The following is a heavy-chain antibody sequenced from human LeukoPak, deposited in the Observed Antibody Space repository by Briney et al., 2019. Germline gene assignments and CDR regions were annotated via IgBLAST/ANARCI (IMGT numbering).Heavy chain of an antibody. J-gene: IGHJ4*02. CDR3: ARGYCSGSSCYSGFYFDY. D-gene: IGHD2-15*01. CDR2: IKQDEIEK. V-gene: IGHV3-7*01. Sequence: GGSLRLSCEASGLTFSRDWMGWVRQAPGKGLEWVANIKQDEIEKYFADSVKGRFTLSRENAKNSLYLQMNSLRAEDTAAYYCARGYCSGSSCYSGFYFDYWGQGALVTVSS. CDR1: GLTFSRDW.